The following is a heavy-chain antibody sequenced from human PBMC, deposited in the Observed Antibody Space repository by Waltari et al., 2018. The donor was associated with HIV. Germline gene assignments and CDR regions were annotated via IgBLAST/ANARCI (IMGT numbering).Heavy chain of an antibody. CDR1: GGPISSYY. V-gene: IGHV4-59*01. CDR3: AREKGVYCSGGSCQGWFDP. CDR2: IYYSGST. Sequence: QVQLQESGPGLVKPSETLSLTCPDSGGPISSYYWSWIRQPPGKGLEWIGYIYYSGSTNYNPSLKSRVTISVDTSKNQFSLKLSSVTAADTAVYYCAREKGVYCSGGSCQGWFDPWGQGTLVTVSS. D-gene: IGHD2-15*01. J-gene: IGHJ5*02.